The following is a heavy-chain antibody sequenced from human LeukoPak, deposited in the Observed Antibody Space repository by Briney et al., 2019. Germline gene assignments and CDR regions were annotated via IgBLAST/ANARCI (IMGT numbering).Heavy chain of an antibody. CDR2: MNSDGSTI. CDR1: GFTFSTYV. V-gene: IGHV3-74*03. J-gene: IGHJ3*02. Sequence: GGSLRLSCAASGFTFSTYVMHWVRQAPGKGLMWVSRMNSDGSTITYADSVEGRFTISRDNAKNTLYLQMNSLRGEDTAVYYCARYYGAGTYGFDIWGQGTMVIVSS. D-gene: IGHD3-10*01. CDR3: ARYYGAGTYGFDI.